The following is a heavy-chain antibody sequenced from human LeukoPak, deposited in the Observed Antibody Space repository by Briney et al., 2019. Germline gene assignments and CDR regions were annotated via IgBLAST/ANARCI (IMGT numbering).Heavy chain of an antibody. V-gene: IGHV3-23*01. CDR1: GFTFSSYA. Sequence: GGSLRLSCAASGFTFSSYAMSWVRQAPGKGLEWVSAISGSGGSTYYADSVKGRFTISRDNSKNTLYLQMNSLRAEDRAVYYCAKGMGRGSGWPFDYWGQGTLVTVSS. CDR2: ISGSGGST. CDR3: AKGMGRGSGWPFDY. D-gene: IGHD6-19*01. J-gene: IGHJ4*02.